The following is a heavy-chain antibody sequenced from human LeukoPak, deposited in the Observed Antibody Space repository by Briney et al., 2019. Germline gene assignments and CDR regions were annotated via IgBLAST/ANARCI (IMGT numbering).Heavy chain of an antibody. Sequence: PGGSLRLSCAASGFAFSDHYMDWVRQAPGKGLEWVGRTRNKANSYTTEYAASVKGRFTISRDDSKNSLYLQMNSLKTEDTAVYYCASVGVVEDYAFDYWGQGTLVTVSS. D-gene: IGHD2-15*01. CDR3: ASVGVVEDYAFDY. J-gene: IGHJ4*02. V-gene: IGHV3-72*01. CDR2: TRNKANSYTT. CDR1: GFAFSDHY.